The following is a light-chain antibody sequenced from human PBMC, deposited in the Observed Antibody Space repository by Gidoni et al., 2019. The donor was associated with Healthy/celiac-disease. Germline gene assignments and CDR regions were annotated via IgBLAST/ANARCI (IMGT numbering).Light chain of an antibody. V-gene: IGKV3-20*01. CDR2: GAS. CDR1: QSVSSSY. Sequence: EIVLTQYPGTLSLSPGERATLSCRARQSVSSSYLAWYQQKPGQAPRLLIYGASSRATGIPDRFSGSGSGTDFTLTISRLEPEDFAVYYCQQYGSSPPLTFGGGTKVEIK. CDR3: QQYGSSPPLT. J-gene: IGKJ4*01.